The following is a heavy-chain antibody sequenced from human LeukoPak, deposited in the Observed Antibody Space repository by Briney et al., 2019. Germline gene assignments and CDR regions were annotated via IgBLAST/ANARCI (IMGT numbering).Heavy chain of an antibody. CDR2: IYYSGST. D-gene: IGHD3-22*01. J-gene: IGHJ5*02. V-gene: IGHV4-39*07. Sequence: SQTLSLTCTVSGGSISSSTYYWGWLRQPPGKGLEWLGSIYYSGSTYYNPSLKSRVTISVDTSKNQFSLKLSSVTAADTAVYYCAAGGWLYFAAWGQGTLVTVSS. CDR3: AAGGWLYFAA. CDR1: GGSISSSTYY.